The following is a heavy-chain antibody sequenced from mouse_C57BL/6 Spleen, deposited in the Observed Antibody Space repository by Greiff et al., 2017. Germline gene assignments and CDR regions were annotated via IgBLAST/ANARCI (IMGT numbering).Heavy chain of an antibody. CDR2: IDPETGGT. D-gene: IGHD1-1*01. J-gene: IGHJ2*01. CDR3: KRGYYYGSTFDC. V-gene: IGHV1-15*01. CDR1: GYTFTDYE. Sequence: VQLQESGAELVRPGASVTLSCKASGYTFTDYEMHWVKQTPVHGLEWIGAIDPETGGTAYNQKFKGKAILTADKSSSTAYMELRSLTSEDSAVYYCKRGYYYGSTFDCWGQGTTLTVSS.